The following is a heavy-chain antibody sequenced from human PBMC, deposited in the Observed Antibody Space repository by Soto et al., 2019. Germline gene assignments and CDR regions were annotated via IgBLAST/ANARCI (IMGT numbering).Heavy chain of an antibody. CDR3: ARGRASWYWDF. J-gene: IGHJ4*01. Sequence: ASVKVSCKTFGYTFTNYVIHWVRQAPGQGLEWMGWINAGTGNTKYSQKLQDRLTISRDTSAATAYLDLSRLASEDTAVYYCARGRASWYWDFWGHGTLVTVSS. V-gene: IGHV1-3*01. D-gene: IGHD2-8*02. CDR2: INAGTGNT. CDR1: GYTFTNYV.